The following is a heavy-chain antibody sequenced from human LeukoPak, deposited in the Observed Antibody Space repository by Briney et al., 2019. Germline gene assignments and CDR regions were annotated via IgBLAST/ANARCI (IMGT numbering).Heavy chain of an antibody. J-gene: IGHJ4*02. D-gene: IGHD4-17*01. V-gene: IGHV4-4*07. Sequence: KTSETLSLTCTVSGGSISSYYWSWVRQPAGKGLEWIGRIHTSGSTKYNPSLKSRVTMSVDMSKNQISLNLTSVTAADTAVYFCARDRGVTTGYPFFFDYWGQGILVTVSS. CDR3: ARDRGVTTGYPFFFDY. CDR2: IHTSGST. CDR1: GGSISSYY.